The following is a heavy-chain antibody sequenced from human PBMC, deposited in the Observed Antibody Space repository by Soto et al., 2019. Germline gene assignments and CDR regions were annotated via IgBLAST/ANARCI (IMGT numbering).Heavy chain of an antibody. J-gene: IGHJ5*02. CDR3: ARVEIAAAEGRWLFDP. CDR1: GYSISIGVL. CDR2: IKHTGTT. D-gene: IGHD6-13*01. Sequence: PSETLSLTCPVSGYSISIGVLWGWILRPPGKGLEWNLSIKHTGTTSYDTSLMSRVIVSGDTSKNQISLSLSSVTAADRAVYYCARVEIAAAEGRWLFDPWGQGTLVTVS. V-gene: IGHV4-38-2*02.